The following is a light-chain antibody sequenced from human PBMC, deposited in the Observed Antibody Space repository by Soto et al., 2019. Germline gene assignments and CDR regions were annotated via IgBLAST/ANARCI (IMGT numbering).Light chain of an antibody. J-gene: IGKJ1*01. CDR1: QSMNSW. Sequence: DIQLTQSPSTLSASVGDRVTITYRASQSMNSWLAWYQQKPGEAPKVLIYDASSLESGVPSRFSGSGSGTEFTLTIGSLQPEDFATYYCLRYNAFSQTFGQGTKVEI. V-gene: IGKV1-5*01. CDR2: DAS. CDR3: LRYNAFSQT.